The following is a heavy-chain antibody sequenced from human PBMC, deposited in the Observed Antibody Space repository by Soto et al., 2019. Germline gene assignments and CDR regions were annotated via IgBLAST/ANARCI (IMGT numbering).Heavy chain of an antibody. J-gene: IGHJ6*02. V-gene: IGHV1-46*01. CDR2: INPSGGST. CDR3: ARDLEVVAATLWYYDYYGMDV. CDR1: GYTFTSYY. D-gene: IGHD2-15*01. Sequence: ASVKVSCKASGYTFTSYYMHWVRQAPGQGLEWMGIINPSGGSTSYAQKFQGRVTMTRDTSTSTVYMELSSLRSEDTAVYYCARDLEVVAATLWYYDYYGMDVWGQGTTVTDSS.